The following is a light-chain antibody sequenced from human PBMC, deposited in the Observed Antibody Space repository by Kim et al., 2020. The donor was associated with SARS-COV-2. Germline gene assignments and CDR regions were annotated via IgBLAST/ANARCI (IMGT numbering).Light chain of an antibody. CDR3: QAWDSHTLYV. CDR1: KLGDKY. J-gene: IGLJ1*01. V-gene: IGLV3-1*01. Sequence: TAAMTCSGDKLGDKYVCWYQQKPGRSPVLVIHQDSKRPSGIPERFSASNSGNTATLTISGTQGMDEADYYCQAWDSHTLYVFGPGTKVTVL. CDR2: QDS.